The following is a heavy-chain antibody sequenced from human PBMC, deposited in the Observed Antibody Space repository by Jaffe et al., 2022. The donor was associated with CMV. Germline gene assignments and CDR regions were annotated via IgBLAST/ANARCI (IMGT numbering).Heavy chain of an antibody. CDR2: IKQDGSEK. J-gene: IGHJ6*03. CDR3: ARHIPDYDYVWGSYRYTTGQYYYYYYMDV. V-gene: IGHV3-7*03. Sequence: EVQLVESGGGLVQPGGSLRLSCAASGFTFSSYWMSWVRQAPGKGLEWVANIKQDGSEKYYVDSVKGRFTISRDNAKNSLYLQMNSLRAEDTAVYYCARHIPDYDYVWGSYRYTTGQYYYYYYMDVWGKGTTVTVSS. D-gene: IGHD3-16*02. CDR1: GFTFSSYW.